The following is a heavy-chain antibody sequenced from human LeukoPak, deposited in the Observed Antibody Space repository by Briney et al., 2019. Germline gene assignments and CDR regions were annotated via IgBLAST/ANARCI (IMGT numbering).Heavy chain of an antibody. CDR2: MYYSGST. J-gene: IGHJ5*02. D-gene: IGHD3-22*01. CDR3: ARPYYYDSRIDP. Sequence: SETLSLTCTVSGGSISSGDYYWSWIRQPPGKGLEWIAYMYYSGSTYYNPSLKSRVTMSADTSKNQLSLKLSSVTVADTAVYYCARPYYYDSRIDPWGQGILVTVSS. V-gene: IGHV4-30-4*01. CDR1: GGSISSGDYY.